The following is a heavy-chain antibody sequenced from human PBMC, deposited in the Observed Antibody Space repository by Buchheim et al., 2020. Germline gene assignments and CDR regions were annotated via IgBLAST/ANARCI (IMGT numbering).Heavy chain of an antibody. CDR1: GFTFNSYA. Sequence: EVQLLESGGGLVQPGGSLRLSCAASGFTFNSYAMSWVRQAPGKGLEWVSAISGSGGSTYYADSVKGRFTISRDNSKNTLYLQMNSLRAEDTAVYYCAKASDYGDYVNYYGMDVWGQGTT. J-gene: IGHJ6*02. CDR2: ISGSGGST. CDR3: AKASDYGDYVNYYGMDV. V-gene: IGHV3-23*01. D-gene: IGHD4-17*01.